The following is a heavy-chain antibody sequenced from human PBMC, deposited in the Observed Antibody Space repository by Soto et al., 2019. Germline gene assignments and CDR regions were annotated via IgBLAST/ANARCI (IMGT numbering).Heavy chain of an antibody. CDR2: IYWDDDK. CDR3: VQSRCGGDCLQSYSSHSYYGLDV. D-gene: IGHD2-21*01. Sequence: SGPTLVNPTQTLTLTCTFSGFSLSTTGVGVGWIRQPPGKALEWLALIYWDDDKRYNPSLKSRLTVTKDTFKNQVVLTMTNMDPVDTATYYCVQSRCGGDCLQSYSSHSYYGLDVWGQGTTVTVSS. V-gene: IGHV2-5*02. J-gene: IGHJ6*02. CDR1: GFSLSTTGVG.